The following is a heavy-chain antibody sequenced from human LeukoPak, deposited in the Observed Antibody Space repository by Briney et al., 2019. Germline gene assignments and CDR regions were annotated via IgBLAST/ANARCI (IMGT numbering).Heavy chain of an antibody. J-gene: IGHJ4*02. D-gene: IGHD6-19*01. CDR1: GGSISSYY. CDR2: IYYSGST. CDR3: ARGATGIAVAGTTPVGCDY. V-gene: IGHV4-59*08. Sequence: SETLSLTCTVSGGSISSYYWSWIRQPPGKGLEWIGYIYYSGSTNYNPSLKSRVTISVDTSKNQFSLKLSSVTAADTAVYYCARGATGIAVAGTTPVGCDYWGQGTLVTVSS.